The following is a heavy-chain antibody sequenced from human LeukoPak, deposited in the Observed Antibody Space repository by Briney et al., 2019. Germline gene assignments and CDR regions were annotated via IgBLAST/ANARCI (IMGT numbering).Heavy chain of an antibody. CDR3: ARSFDL. Sequence: GGSLRLSCAASGFTFSGHALYWVRQAPGKGLEWVAVISYDGTNKYYADSVKGRFTISRDNSKNTMYLQMNSLRVEDTAVYYCARSFDLWGRGTLVTVSS. V-gene: IGHV3-30-3*01. CDR2: ISYDGTNK. J-gene: IGHJ2*01. CDR1: GFTFSGHA.